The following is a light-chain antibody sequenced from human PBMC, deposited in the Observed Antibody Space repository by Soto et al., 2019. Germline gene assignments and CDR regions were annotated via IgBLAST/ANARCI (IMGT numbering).Light chain of an antibody. J-gene: IGKJ4*01. V-gene: IGKV1-5*03. CDR1: QSISSW. CDR3: QQYNSYPLT. CDR2: KAS. Sequence: DILMTQSPSTLTASVGDRVTITCRSSQSISSWLAWYQQKPGKAPKLLIYKASSLESGVPSRFSGSGSGTEFTLTIISLQPDDFATYYCQQYNSYPLTFGGGTKV.